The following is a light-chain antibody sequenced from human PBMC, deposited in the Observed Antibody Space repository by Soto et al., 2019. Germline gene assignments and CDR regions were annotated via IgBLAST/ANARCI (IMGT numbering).Light chain of an antibody. Sequence: QSVLTQPPSASGTPGQRVTISCSGGHSNIVSNDVSCYQHLPGTAPTLLIYSDYQRPSGVPDRFSGSKSGTSASLAISGLRSADEAGYYCAAWDDSRMALFGGGTQLTVL. CDR1: HSNIVSND. CDR3: AAWDDSRMAL. CDR2: SDY. J-gene: IGLJ2*01. V-gene: IGLV1-47*02.